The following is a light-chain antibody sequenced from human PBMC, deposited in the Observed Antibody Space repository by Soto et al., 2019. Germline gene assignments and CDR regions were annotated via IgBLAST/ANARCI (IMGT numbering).Light chain of an antibody. CDR1: SRDVGGYNY. CDR2: EVY. V-gene: IGLV2-8*01. CDR3: SSYVGTNSYV. J-gene: IGLJ1*01. Sequence: QSVLTQPPSASASPGRSLTISCTGTSRDVGGYNYVSWYQHHPGKAPKLIIYEVYKRPSGVPDRFSGSKSGNTAALTVSGLQAEDEADYYCSSYVGTNSYVFGTGTKVTVL.